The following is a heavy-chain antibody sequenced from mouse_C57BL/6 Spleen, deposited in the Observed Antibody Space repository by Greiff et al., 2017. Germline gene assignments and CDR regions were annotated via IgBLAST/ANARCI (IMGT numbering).Heavy chain of an antibody. D-gene: IGHD2-4*01. CDR1: GYTFTSYW. Sequence: VQLQQSGAELVRPGTSVKLSCKASGYTFTSYWMHWVKQRPGQGLEWIGVIDPSDSYTNYNQKFKGKATLTVDTSSSTAYMQLSSLTSEDSAVYYCARSYYDYDWYFDVWGTGTTVTVSS. V-gene: IGHV1-59*01. J-gene: IGHJ1*03. CDR2: IDPSDSYT. CDR3: ARSYYDYDWYFDV.